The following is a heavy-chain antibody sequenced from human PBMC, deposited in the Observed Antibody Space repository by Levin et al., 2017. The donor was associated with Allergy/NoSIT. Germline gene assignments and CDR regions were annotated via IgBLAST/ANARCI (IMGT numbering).Heavy chain of an antibody. J-gene: IGHJ4*02. CDR1: GFTFSIYS. CDR3: ARERYCGGDCLIDY. CDR2: ISSSSSTI. V-gene: IGHV3-48*02. D-gene: IGHD2-21*01. Sequence: GESLKISCAASGFTFSIYSMNWVRQAPGKGLEWVSYISSSSSTIYYADSVKGRFTISRDNAKNSLYLQMNSLRDEDTAVYYCARERYCGGDCLIDYWGQGTLVTVSS.